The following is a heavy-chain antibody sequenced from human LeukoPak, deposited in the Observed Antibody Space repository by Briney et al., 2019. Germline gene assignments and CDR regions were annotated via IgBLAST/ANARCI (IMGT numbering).Heavy chain of an antibody. CDR2: IYPADSDT. Sequence: GESLKISCKGSGYRFTSYWIGWVRQMPGKGLEWMGIIYPADSDTRYSPSFQGQVTISADKSINTAYLQWSSLKASDSAMYYCARFVYCGGDCSNWFDPWGQGTLVTVSS. CDR3: ARFVYCGGDCSNWFDP. V-gene: IGHV5-51*01. J-gene: IGHJ5*02. D-gene: IGHD2-21*02. CDR1: GYRFTSYW.